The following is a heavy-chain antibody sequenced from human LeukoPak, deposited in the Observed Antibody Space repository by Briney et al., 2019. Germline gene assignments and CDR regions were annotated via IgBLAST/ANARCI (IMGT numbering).Heavy chain of an antibody. V-gene: IGHV3-7*01. Sequence: GGSLRVSCAASGFTFTNSWMSWVRQAPGKGLEWVANIKQDESEKYYVDSLKGRFTISRDNAKNSLYLQMNSLRAEDTAVYYCARDKIEGPTKLDYWGQGILVTVSS. J-gene: IGHJ4*02. CDR2: IKQDESEK. D-gene: IGHD1-1*01. CDR1: GFTFTNSW. CDR3: ARDKIEGPTKLDY.